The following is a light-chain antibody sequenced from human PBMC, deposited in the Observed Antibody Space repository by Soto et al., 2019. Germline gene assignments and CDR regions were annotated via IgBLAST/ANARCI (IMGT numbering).Light chain of an antibody. V-gene: IGKV4-1*01. CDR2: WAS. CDR1: QSVLYSSNNKNY. J-gene: IGKJ4*01. Sequence: DIVMTQSPDSLAVSLGERATINCKSSQSVLYSSNNKNYLAWYQQKPGQPPKLLIYWASTRESGVPDRFSGSGSGTDFTLNISSLQAEDVAGYYCQQYYSTPLTFGGETKVEIK. CDR3: QQYYSTPLT.